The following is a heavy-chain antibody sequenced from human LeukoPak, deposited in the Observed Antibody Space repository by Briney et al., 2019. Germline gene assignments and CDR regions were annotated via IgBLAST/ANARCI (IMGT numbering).Heavy chain of an antibody. CDR3: AKDMRSRGYSGYDCFDY. CDR1: RYTSTGYY. CDR2: ITPHSGDT. D-gene: IGHD5-12*01. J-gene: IGHJ4*02. Sequence: ASMKVSCKASRYTSTGYYMHWVRQAPGQGLEWMGWITPHSGDTNYAQKFQGRVTMTRDTSTSTAYMEVSRLRSDDTAVYYCAKDMRSRGYSGYDCFDYWGQGTLVTVSS. V-gene: IGHV1-2*02.